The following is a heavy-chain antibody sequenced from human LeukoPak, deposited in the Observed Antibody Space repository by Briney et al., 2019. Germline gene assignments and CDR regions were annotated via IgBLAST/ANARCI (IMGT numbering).Heavy chain of an antibody. CDR3: ARSPYNYGYFAPVSYYFDY. J-gene: IGHJ4*01. V-gene: IGHV3-21*01. D-gene: IGHD5-18*01. CDR1: GFTFSSYS. Sequence: GGSLRLSCAASGFTFSSYSMNWVRQAPGKGLEWVSSISSSSSYIYYADSVKGRFTTSRDNAKNSLYLQMNSLRAEDTAVYYCARSPYNYGYFAPVSYYFDYWGHGTLVTVSS. CDR2: ISSSSSYI.